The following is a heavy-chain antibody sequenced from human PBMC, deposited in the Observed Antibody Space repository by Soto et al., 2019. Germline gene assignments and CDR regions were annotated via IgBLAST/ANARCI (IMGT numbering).Heavy chain of an antibody. CDR3: ASSPYYYGSGSHPDWFDP. CDR2: IYYSGST. Sequence: SETLSLTCTVSGGSISSSSYYWGWIRQPPGKGLEWIGSIYYSGSTYYSPSLKSRVTISVDTSKNQFSLKLSSVTAADTAVYYCASSPYYYGSGSHPDWFDPWGQGTLVTLSS. V-gene: IGHV4-39*01. D-gene: IGHD3-10*01. CDR1: GGSISSSSYY. J-gene: IGHJ5*02.